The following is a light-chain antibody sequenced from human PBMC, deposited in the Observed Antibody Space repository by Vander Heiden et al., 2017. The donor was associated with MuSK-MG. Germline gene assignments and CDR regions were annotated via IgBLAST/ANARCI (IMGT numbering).Light chain of an antibody. Sequence: EIVLTQSPATLSLSPGERATLSCRASQSVSSYLAWYQQKPGQAPRLLIYDASNRATGIPARFSGSGYGTDFTLTISSLEPEDFAVYYCQQRINGPPIITFGQGTLLEIK. V-gene: IGKV3-11*01. CDR2: DAS. J-gene: IGKJ5*01. CDR1: QSVSSY. CDR3: QQRINGPPIIT.